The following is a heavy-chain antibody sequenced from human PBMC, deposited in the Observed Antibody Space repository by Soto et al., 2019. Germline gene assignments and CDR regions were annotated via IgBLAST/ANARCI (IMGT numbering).Heavy chain of an antibody. CDR3: ARNPRFSKRYYYYMDV. Sequence: PSETLSLTCTVSGGSISSSSYYWGWIRQPPGKGLEWIGSIYYSGSTYYNPSLKSRVTISVDTSKNQFSLKLSSVTAADTAVYYCARNPRFSKRYYYYMDVWDKGTTVTVSS. D-gene: IGHD3-3*01. CDR2: IYYSGST. V-gene: IGHV4-39*01. J-gene: IGHJ6*03. CDR1: GGSISSSSYY.